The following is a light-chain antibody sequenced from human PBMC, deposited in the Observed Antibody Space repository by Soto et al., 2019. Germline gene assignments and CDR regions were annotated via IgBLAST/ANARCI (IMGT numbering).Light chain of an antibody. Sequence: DVQMTQSPSTLSASVGDRVTITCRASQSISRWLAWYQQKPGKAPKVLIYDASSMESGVPSRFSGSGSGTEYTLTISSLQPDDFATYYCQQYNTYSPRTFGQGTKVDIK. CDR3: QQYNTYSPRT. CDR2: DAS. V-gene: IGKV1-5*01. J-gene: IGKJ1*01. CDR1: QSISRW.